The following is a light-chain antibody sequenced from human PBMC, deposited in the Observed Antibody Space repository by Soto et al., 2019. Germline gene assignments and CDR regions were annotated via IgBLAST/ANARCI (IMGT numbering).Light chain of an antibody. CDR2: GTS. Sequence: EIVMTQSPATLSLSPGERATLSCRASQSVNSNLAWYQQKAGQAPRLLIYGTSTRATGIPARFSGSGSGTDFTLTINRLEPGDFAVYFCQQYGTSPTFGQGTKVEIK. J-gene: IGKJ1*01. CDR1: QSVNSN. V-gene: IGKV3-15*01. CDR3: QQYGTSPT.